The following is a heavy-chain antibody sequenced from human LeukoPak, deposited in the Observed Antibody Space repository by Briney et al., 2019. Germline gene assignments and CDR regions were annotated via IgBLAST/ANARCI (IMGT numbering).Heavy chain of an antibody. D-gene: IGHD5-12*01. Sequence: LAGGSLRLSCAASGFTFSSYGMHWVRQAPGKGLEWVAFIRYDGSNKYYADSVKGRFTISRDNSKNTLYLQMNSLRAEDTAVYYCARDAAGYSGPEGIWGQGTMVTVSS. CDR3: ARDAAGYSGPEGI. CDR1: GFTFSSYG. CDR2: IRYDGSNK. V-gene: IGHV3-30*02. J-gene: IGHJ3*02.